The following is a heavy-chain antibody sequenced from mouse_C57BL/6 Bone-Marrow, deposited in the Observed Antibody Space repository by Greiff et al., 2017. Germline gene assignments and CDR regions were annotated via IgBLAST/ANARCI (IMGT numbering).Heavy chain of an antibody. CDR2: IDPSDSYT. CDR3: GRSAGYYYAMDY. D-gene: IGHD6-1*01. J-gene: IGHJ4*01. V-gene: IGHV1-50*01. Sequence: QVQLQQPGAELVKPGASVKLSCKASGYTFTSYWMQWVKQRPGQGLEWIGEIDPSDSYTNYNQKFKGKATLTVDKSSSTAYMQLSSLTSEDSAVYYCGRSAGYYYAMDYWGQGTSVTVSS. CDR1: GYTFTSYW.